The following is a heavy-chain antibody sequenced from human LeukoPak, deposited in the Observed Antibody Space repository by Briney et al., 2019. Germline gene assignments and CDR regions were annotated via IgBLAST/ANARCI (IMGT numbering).Heavy chain of an antibody. J-gene: IGHJ4*02. CDR1: GGTFSSYT. V-gene: IGHV1-69*16. Sequence: SSVKVSSKASGGTFSSYTISWVRQAPGQGLEWMGRIIPILGIANYAQKFQGRVTITTDESTSTAYMEPSSLRSEDTAVYYCARDGGPDYGYPFDYWGQGTLVTVSS. CDR3: ARDGGPDYGYPFDY. D-gene: IGHD4/OR15-4a*01. CDR2: IIPILGIA.